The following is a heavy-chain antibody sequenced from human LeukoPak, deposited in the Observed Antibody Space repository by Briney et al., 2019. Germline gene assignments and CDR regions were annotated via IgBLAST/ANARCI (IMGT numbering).Heavy chain of an antibody. CDR3: ARQKGVVYSIRYAEDAFDI. CDR2: IYYSGST. J-gene: IGHJ3*02. CDR1: GGSISSYY. Sequence: PSETLSLTCAVSGGSISSYYWSWIRQPPGKGLEWIGYIYYSGSTNYNPSLKSRVTISVDTSKNQFSLKLSSVTAADTAVYYCARQKGVVYSIRYAEDAFDIWGQGTMVTVSS. D-gene: IGHD2-8*02. V-gene: IGHV4-59*08.